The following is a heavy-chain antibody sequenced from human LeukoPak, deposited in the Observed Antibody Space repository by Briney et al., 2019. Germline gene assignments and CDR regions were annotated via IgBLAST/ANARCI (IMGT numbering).Heavy chain of an antibody. CDR1: GYTFTTYF. CDR2: INPSGGST. D-gene: IGHD3-10*01. CDR3: ARVSQYYATGSPVGDY. Sequence: ASLKVSCKASGYTFTTYFIHWVRQAPGQGLEWMGIINPSGGSTSYAQKFQGRITMTRDTSTSTVYMELSRLRSEDTAVYYCARVSQYYATGSPVGDYWGQGTLVTVSS. V-gene: IGHV1-46*01. J-gene: IGHJ4*02.